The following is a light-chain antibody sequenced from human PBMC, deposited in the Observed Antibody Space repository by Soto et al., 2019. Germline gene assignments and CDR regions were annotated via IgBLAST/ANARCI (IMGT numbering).Light chain of an antibody. CDR3: CSYVGSRAV. CDR2: EVS. Sequence: QSALTKPASVSGSPGQSITISCTGTSSDVGSHNLVSWYQQHPGQAPKLMIYEVSKRPLGGSARFSASKSGNTASLTISGLQAEDEADYYCCSYVGSRAVFGGGTQLNVL. V-gene: IGLV2-23*02. J-gene: IGLJ7*01. CDR1: SSDVGSHNL.